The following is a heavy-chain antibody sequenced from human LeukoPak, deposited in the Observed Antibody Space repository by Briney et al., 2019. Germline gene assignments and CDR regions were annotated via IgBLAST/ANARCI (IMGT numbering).Heavy chain of an antibody. J-gene: IGHJ4*02. CDR1: GFTFSSYS. V-gene: IGHV3-48*04. Sequence: GGSLRLSCAASGFTFSSYSMNWVRQAPGKGLEWVSYISSSSSTIYYADSVKGRFTISRDNAKNSLYLQMNSLRAEDTAVYYCARVTTVTTWDFDYWGQGTLVTVSS. CDR2: ISSSSSTI. D-gene: IGHD4-17*01. CDR3: ARVTTVTTWDFDY.